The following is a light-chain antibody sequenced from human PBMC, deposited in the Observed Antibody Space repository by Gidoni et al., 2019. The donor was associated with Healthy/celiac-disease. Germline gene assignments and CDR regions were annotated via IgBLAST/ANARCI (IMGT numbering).Light chain of an antibody. V-gene: IGKV3-11*01. J-gene: IGKJ5*01. CDR2: DAS. Sequence: EIVFTQAPATLSLSPGERATLSCRASQSVSSYLAWYQQKPGQAPRLLIYDASNWATGIPARFSGSGSGTDFTLTISSLEPEDFAVYYCQQRSNWPVTFGQGTRLEIK. CDR1: QSVSSY. CDR3: QQRSNWPVT.